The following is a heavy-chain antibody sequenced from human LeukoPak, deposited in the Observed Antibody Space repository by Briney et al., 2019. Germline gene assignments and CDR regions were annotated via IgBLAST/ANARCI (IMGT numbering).Heavy chain of an antibody. V-gene: IGHV3-23*01. D-gene: IGHD2-8*01. CDR2: ISGDAGVT. Sequence: PGGSLRLSCVASGFSFSDSVMSWVRQAPGKGLEWVSAISGDAGVTYYAASVKGRFTISRDNSKNAVYLQMNSLRAEDTATYYCAKMGYCTNNCFRTHDYWGQGALVTVSS. CDR3: AKMGYCTNNCFRTHDY. J-gene: IGHJ4*02. CDR1: GFSFSDSV.